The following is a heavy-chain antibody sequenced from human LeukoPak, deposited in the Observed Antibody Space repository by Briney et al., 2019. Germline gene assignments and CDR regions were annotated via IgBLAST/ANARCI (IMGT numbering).Heavy chain of an antibody. V-gene: IGHV3-7*03. CDR2: IKQDGSEK. Sequence: PGGSLRLSCAASGFTFSSCWLSWVRQAPGMGLEWVASIKQDGSEKYYVDSVKGRFTTSRDNAKNSLYLQMNSLRAEDTAVYYCARESHSSGWYLDYWGQGTLVTVSS. CDR1: GFTFSSCW. CDR3: ARESHSSGWYLDY. D-gene: IGHD6-19*01. J-gene: IGHJ4*02.